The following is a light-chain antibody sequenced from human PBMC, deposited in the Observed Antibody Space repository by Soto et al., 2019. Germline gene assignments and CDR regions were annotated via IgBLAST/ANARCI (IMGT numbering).Light chain of an antibody. V-gene: IGKV3-20*01. Sequence: EIVLTQSPGTLSLSPGERATLSCRASQSFSSSFLAWYQQNPCQAPRLLIYGASSRATAIPDRFSGSGYGRDVTLTISRVGPEDFAVYYFQQDATSPWTFGQGTKVEIK. J-gene: IGKJ1*01. CDR1: QSFSSSF. CDR3: QQDATSPWT. CDR2: GAS.